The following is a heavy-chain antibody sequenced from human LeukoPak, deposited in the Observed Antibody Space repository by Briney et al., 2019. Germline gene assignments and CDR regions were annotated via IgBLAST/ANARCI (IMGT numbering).Heavy chain of an antibody. CDR1: GFTFSSYV. CDR3: AKPAWIQLWHYFDC. D-gene: IGHD5-18*01. V-gene: IGHV3-23*01. J-gene: IGHJ4*02. Sequence: GGSLRLSCAASGFTFSSYVTSWVRQAPGKGLEWVSAISGSDGSTYYADSVKGRFTISRDNSKNTLYLQMNSLRAEDTAVYYCAKPAWIQLWHYFDCWGQGTLVTVSS. CDR2: ISGSDGST.